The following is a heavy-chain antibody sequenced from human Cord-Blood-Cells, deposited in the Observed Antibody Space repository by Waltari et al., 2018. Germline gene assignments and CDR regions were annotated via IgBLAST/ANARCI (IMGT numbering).Heavy chain of an antibody. V-gene: IGHV4-59*08. D-gene: IGHD6-13*01. Sequence: QVQLQESGPGLVKPSETLSLTCTAPGGSISSYYWSWIRQPPGKGLEWIGYIYYSGSTNYNPSLKSRVTISVDTSKNQFSLKLSSVTAADTAVYYCARRGSSWFDYWGQG. CDR3: ARRGSSWFDY. CDR2: IYYSGST. J-gene: IGHJ4*02. CDR1: GGSISSYY.